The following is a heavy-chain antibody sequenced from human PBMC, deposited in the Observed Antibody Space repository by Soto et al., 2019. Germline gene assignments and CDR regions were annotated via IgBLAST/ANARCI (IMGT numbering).Heavy chain of an antibody. CDR2: INPNSGGT. J-gene: IGHJ6*02. V-gene: IGHV1-2*04. CDR1: GYTFTGYY. D-gene: IGHD3-10*01. CDR3: ARGPYYYGSGRPYYYGMDV. Sequence: EASVKVSCTASGYTFTGYYMHWVRQAPGQGLEWMGWINPNSGGTNYAQKFQGWVTMTRDTSISTAYMELSRLRSDDTAVYYCARGPYYYGSGRPYYYGMDVWGQGTTVTVSS.